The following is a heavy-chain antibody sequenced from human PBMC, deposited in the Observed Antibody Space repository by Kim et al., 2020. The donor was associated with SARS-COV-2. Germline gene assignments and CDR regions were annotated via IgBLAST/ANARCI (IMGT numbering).Heavy chain of an antibody. D-gene: IGHD2-15*01. CDR3: VRNKDINLVALDY. V-gene: IGHV3-11*04. J-gene: IGHJ4*02. Sequence: SADSVKGRFTPSRDNDKNSLFLQMNSLSVEDTAVYYCVRNKDINLVALDYWGQGTLVTVSS.